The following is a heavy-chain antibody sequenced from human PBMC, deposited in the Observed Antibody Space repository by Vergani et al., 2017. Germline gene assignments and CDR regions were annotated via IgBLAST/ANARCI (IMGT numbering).Heavy chain of an antibody. CDR1: GVSITRGNY. J-gene: IGHJ4*01. CDR2: VFHLGTV. Sequence: QVQLQQWGAGLLKPSETLSLTCNVSGVSITRGNYWGWVRQSPGTGLEWIASVFHLGTVYYNPSLRSRVRISIDAYNVLSLRLQSVTAADTAVYFGVRDLYSRGPFDVWGQGSLVTVSS. D-gene: IGHD3-22*01. V-gene: IGHV4-38-2*02. CDR3: VRDLYSRGPFDV.